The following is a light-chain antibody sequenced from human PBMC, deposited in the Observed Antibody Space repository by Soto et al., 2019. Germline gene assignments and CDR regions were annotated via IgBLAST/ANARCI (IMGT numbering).Light chain of an antibody. V-gene: IGKV3D-15*01. CDR3: QQRNIWPPVT. Sequence: EIVLTQSPGTLSLSPGERATLSCRASQSVSSNLAWYQQKPGQAPRLLIYGASSRATGIPDRFSGSGSGTEFTPTISSLQSEDFAVYYCQQRNIWPPVTFGQGTRLEIK. CDR2: GAS. CDR1: QSVSSN. J-gene: IGKJ5*01.